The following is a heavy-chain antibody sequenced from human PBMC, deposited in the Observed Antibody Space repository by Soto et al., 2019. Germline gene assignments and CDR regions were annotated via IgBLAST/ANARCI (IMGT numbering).Heavy chain of an antibody. D-gene: IGHD3-22*01. J-gene: IGHJ3*02. CDR2: IYFRGNT. CDR1: GGYIISIDYY. V-gene: IGHV4-31*03. CDR3: AREGGSYDSGGYLIRGAFDI. Sequence: TLSHTYSVSGGYIISIDYYWTWIRQHPEKGLEWIGNIYFRGNTYYSPSPESRLTISVDTSKNQFSLKLTSVTAADTAVYYCAREGGSYDSGGYLIRGAFDIWGQGTMVTV.